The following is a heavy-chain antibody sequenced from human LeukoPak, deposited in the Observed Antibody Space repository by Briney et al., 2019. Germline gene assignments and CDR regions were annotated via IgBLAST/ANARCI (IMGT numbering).Heavy chain of an antibody. J-gene: IGHJ4*02. Sequence: SETLSLTCTVSGGSISSYYWSWIRQPAGKGLEWIGRIYTSGSTNYNPSLKSRVTMSVDTSKNQFSLKLSSVTAADTAVYYCARVMYSGSYYGYYFDYWGQGTLVTVSS. D-gene: IGHD1-26*01. CDR2: IYTSGST. CDR3: ARVMYSGSYYGYYFDY. CDR1: GGSISSYY. V-gene: IGHV4-4*07.